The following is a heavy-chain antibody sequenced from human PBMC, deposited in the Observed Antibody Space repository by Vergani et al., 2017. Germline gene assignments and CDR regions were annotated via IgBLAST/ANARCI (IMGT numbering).Heavy chain of an antibody. CDR3: AKELVGDYGDYYFDY. D-gene: IGHD4-17*01. V-gene: IGHV3-9*01. CDR1: GFTFDDYA. Sequence: EVQLVESGGGLVQPGRSLRLSCAASGFTFDDYAMHLVRHAPGKGLEWVSGISWHSGSIGYADSVKGRFTISRDNAKISLYLQMNSLRAEDTALYYCAKELVGDYGDYYFDYWGQGTLVTVSS. J-gene: IGHJ4*02. CDR2: ISWHSGSI.